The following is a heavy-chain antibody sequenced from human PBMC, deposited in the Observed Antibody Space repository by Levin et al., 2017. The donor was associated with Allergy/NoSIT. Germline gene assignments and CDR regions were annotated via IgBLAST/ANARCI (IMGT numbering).Heavy chain of an antibody. CDR3: ARDRGVGGAFDI. V-gene: IGHV3-11*01. CDR2: IISSGSPI. J-gene: IGHJ3*02. Sequence: GESLKISCAASGFTFSDYHMSWIRQAPGKGLEWISYIISSGSPIYYADSVEGRFTVSRDNPKNSLFLQMNSLRVEDTAIYYCARDRGVGGAFDIWGQGTMVTVSS. D-gene: IGHD3-16*01. CDR1: GFTFSDYH.